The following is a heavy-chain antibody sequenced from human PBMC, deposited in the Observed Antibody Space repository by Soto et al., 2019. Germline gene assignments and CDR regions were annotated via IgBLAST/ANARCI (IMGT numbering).Heavy chain of an antibody. CDR3: AKALGELSPESYDY. CDR2: ISYDGSNK. D-gene: IGHD3-16*02. CDR1: GFTFSSYN. Sequence: QVQLVESGGGVVQPGRSLRLSCAVSGFTFSSYNMHWVRQAPGKGLEWVAFISYDGSNKYYGDSVKGRFTISRDNSKNTLSLQMNSLRVEDTAVYYCAKALGELSPESYDYWGQGTLVTVSS. V-gene: IGHV3-30*18. J-gene: IGHJ4*02.